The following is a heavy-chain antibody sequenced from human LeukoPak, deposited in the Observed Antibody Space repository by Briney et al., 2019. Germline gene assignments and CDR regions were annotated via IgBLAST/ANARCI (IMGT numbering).Heavy chain of an antibody. CDR2: ISGSGRST. CDR1: GFTFSSYA. CDR3: AKPRGELRNLIDY. J-gene: IGHJ4*02. D-gene: IGHD1-26*01. Sequence: GGSLRLSCAASGFTFSSYAMSWVRQAPGKGLEWVSAISGSGRSTYYADSVKGRFTISRDNSKNTLYLQMNSLRAEDTAVYYCAKPRGELRNLIDYWGQGTLVTVSS. V-gene: IGHV3-23*01.